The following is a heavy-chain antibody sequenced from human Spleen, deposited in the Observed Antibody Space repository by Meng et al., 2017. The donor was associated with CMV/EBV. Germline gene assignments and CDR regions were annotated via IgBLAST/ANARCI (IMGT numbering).Heavy chain of an antibody. Sequence: GESLKISCAASGFTFSSYAMSWVRQAPGKGLEWVSAISGSGGSTYYADSVKGRFTISRDNSKNTLYLQMNSLRAEDTAVYYCAKDLKDYIYYFGMDVWGQGTTVTVSS. J-gene: IGHJ6*02. CDR2: ISGSGGST. CDR3: AKDLKDYIYYFGMDV. V-gene: IGHV3-23*01. CDR1: GFTFSSYA. D-gene: IGHD4-11*01.